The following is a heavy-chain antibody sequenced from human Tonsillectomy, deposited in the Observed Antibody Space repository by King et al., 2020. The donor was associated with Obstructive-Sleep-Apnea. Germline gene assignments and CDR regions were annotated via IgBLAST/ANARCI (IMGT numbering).Heavy chain of an antibody. CDR1: GGSISSDGYY. V-gene: IGHV4-31*03. Sequence: VQLQESGPGLVKPSQTLSLTCIVSGGSISSDGYYWSWIRQHPGKGLEWIAYIYYSGSTYYNPSLKSRVTISVDTSKNQLSLKLGAMTAADTAVYYCARCSPYYFDYWGQGTLVTVSS. CDR2: IYYSGST. D-gene: IGHD3-10*02. J-gene: IGHJ4*02. CDR3: ARCSPYYFDY.